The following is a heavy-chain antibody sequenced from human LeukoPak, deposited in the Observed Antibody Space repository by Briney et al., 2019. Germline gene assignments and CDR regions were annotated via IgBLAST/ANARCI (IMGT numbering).Heavy chain of an antibody. CDR1: GGSISSYY. CDR2: IYYSGST. J-gene: IGHJ4*02. V-gene: IGHV4-59*12. D-gene: IGHD3-9*01. CDR3: ARVWVFDWLFDY. Sequence: SETLSLTCTVSGGSISSYYWSWIRQPPGKGLEWIGYIYYSGSTNYNPSLKSRVTISVDTSKNQFSLKLSSVTAADTAVYYCARVWVFDWLFDYWGQGTLVTVSS.